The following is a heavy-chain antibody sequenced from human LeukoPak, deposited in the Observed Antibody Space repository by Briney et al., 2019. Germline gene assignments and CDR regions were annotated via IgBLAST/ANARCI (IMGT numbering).Heavy chain of an antibody. Sequence: ASVKVSCKASGYTFTNYDINWVRQATGQGLEWMGWMNPNSGKTGYAQKFQGRVTMTRSTSVSTAYMELSSLTSEDTAVYYCAESMLSNGDWFDPWGQGTLVTVSS. CDR1: GYTFTNYD. J-gene: IGHJ5*02. V-gene: IGHV1-8*01. CDR3: AESMLSNGDWFDP. CDR2: MNPNSGKT. D-gene: IGHD2-21*01.